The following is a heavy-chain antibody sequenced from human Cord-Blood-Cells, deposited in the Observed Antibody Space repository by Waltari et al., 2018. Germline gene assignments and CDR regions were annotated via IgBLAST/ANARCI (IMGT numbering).Heavy chain of an antibody. D-gene: IGHD2-2*01. CDR3: ARETLYCSSTSCYSYYYGMDV. CDR2: INPNSGGT. CDR1: GYTFTGYY. J-gene: IGHJ6*02. Sequence: QVQLVQSGAEVKKPGASVKVSCKASGYTFTGYYMHWVRQAPGQGLEWMGWINPNSGGTNYAQKFQGWVTMTRDTSISTAYMELSRLRSDDTAVYYCARETLYCSSTSCYSYYYGMDVWGQGTTVTVSS. V-gene: IGHV1-2*04.